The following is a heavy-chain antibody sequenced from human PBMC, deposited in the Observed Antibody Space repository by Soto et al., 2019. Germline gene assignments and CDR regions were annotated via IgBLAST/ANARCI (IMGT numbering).Heavy chain of an antibody. D-gene: IGHD2-2*01. CDR3: ARDLVPTAVSGAFDY. J-gene: IGHJ4*02. V-gene: IGHV3-23*01. CDR2: ISSSGGST. Sequence: PGGSLRLSCAAPGFTFSSYAMSWVRQAPGKGLEWVSAISSSGGSTYYADSAKGRFTISRDNSKNTLSLQMNSLRAEDTAIYYCARDLVPTAVSGAFDYWGQGTLVTVSS. CDR1: GFTFSSYA.